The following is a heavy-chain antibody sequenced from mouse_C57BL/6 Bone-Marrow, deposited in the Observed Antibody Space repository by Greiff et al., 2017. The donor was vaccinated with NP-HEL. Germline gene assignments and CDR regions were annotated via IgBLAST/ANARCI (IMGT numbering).Heavy chain of an antibody. V-gene: IGHV1-42*01. D-gene: IGHD1-1*01. CDR3: ARSPYYYPGYFDY. Sequence: EVQLQQSGPELVKPGASVKISCKASGYSFTGYYMNWVKQSPEKSLEWIGEINPSTGGTTYNQKFKAKATLTVDKSSSTAYMQLKSLTSEDSAVYYCARSPYYYPGYFDYWGQGTTLTVSS. CDR1: GYSFTGYY. J-gene: IGHJ2*01. CDR2: INPSTGGT.